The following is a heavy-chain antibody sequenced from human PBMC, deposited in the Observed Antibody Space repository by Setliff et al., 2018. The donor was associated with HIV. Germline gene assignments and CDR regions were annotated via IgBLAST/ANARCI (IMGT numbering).Heavy chain of an antibody. CDR2: IDHSGII. V-gene: IGHV4-34*01. J-gene: IGHJ6*04. CDR1: GGSFTDYY. D-gene: IGHD1-26*01. CDR3: ARERLSPRGFFFSYIDV. Sequence: SETLSLTCAIFGGSFTDYYCWSWVRQSPGKGLEWIGEIDHSGIINYNPSLKSRVTMSVDTSKRQYSLNLTSVTAADTAIYYCARERLSPRGFFFSYIDVWGKGTPVTVSS.